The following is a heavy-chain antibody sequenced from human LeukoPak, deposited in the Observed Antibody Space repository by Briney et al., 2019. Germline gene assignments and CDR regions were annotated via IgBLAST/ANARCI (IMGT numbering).Heavy chain of an antibody. CDR1: GFTFSSYA. D-gene: IGHD1-1*01. J-gene: IGHJ4*02. CDR3: SSASSGQPDY. V-gene: IGHV3-23*01. Sequence: PGGSLRLSCAASGFTFSSYAMSWVRQAPGKGLEWVSAISGSGGSTYYAQSVKGRFTISRDNSKNTLFLQMNSLRPEDTAVYYCSSASSGQPDYWGQGTLVTVSS. CDR2: ISGSGGST.